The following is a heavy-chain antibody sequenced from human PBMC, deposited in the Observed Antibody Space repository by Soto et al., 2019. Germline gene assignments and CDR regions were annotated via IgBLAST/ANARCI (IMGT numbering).Heavy chain of an antibody. Sequence: WASVKVSCKASGYTFTSYCISWVRQAPGQGLEWMGWISAYNGNTNYAQKLQGRVTMTTDTSTSTAYMELRSLRSDDTAVYYCARTVEYSYGYYYYYGMDVWGQGTTVTGS. J-gene: IGHJ6*02. V-gene: IGHV1-18*01. CDR1: GYTFTSYC. D-gene: IGHD5-18*01. CDR2: ISAYNGNT. CDR3: ARTVEYSYGYYYYYGMDV.